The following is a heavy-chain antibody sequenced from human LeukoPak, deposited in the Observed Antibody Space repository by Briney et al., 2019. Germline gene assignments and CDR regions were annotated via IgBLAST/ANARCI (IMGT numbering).Heavy chain of an antibody. D-gene: IGHD6-19*01. CDR3: ARSIAVAGFDY. V-gene: IGHV4-38-2*01. J-gene: IGHJ4*02. Sequence: SPTVSLTYAVSAYSISSGYYWGWIRQPTGKSLEWIGTIYHSGSTYYNPSLKSRVTISVDTSKNQFSLKLTSVTAADTAVYYCARSIAVAGFDYWGQGTLVTVSS. CDR1: AYSISSGYY. CDR2: IYHSGST.